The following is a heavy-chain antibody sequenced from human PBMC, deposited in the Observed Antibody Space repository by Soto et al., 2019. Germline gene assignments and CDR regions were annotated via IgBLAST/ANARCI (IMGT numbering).Heavy chain of an antibody. Sequence: GESLKISCKASGYSFTNYWIAWVRQTPGKGLEWMGVIYPGDSDTIYSPSFQGQVTISADKSITTAYLQWSSLKASDTAMYYCARLICLGTLVGDWLDPWGQGNLVTVSA. CDR3: ARLICLGTLVGDWLDP. J-gene: IGHJ5*02. V-gene: IGHV5-51*01. CDR2: IYPGDSDT. CDR1: GYSFTNYW. D-gene: IGHD1-7*01.